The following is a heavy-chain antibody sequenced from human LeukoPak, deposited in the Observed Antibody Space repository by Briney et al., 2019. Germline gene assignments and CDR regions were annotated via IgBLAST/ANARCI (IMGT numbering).Heavy chain of an antibody. V-gene: IGHV1-24*01. J-gene: IGHJ4*02. CDR2: FDPEDGET. CDR1: GYTLTELS. Sequence: ASVKVSCKVSGYTLTELSMHWVRQAPGKGLEWMGGFDPEDGETIYAQKFQGRVTMTEDTSTDTAYMELSSLRSEDAAVYYCATGGSGWPYYFDYWGQGTLVTVSS. D-gene: IGHD6-19*01. CDR3: ATGGSGWPYYFDY.